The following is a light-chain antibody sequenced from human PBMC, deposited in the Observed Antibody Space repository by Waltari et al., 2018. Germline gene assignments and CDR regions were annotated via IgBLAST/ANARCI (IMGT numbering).Light chain of an antibody. CDR1: QSINSY. V-gene: IGKV3-11*01. CDR2: DAS. J-gene: IGKJ5*01. CDR3: QQRYNWPLT. Sequence: EIVLTQSPATLSLSPGERATLSCRASQSINSYLAWYQQKPGQAPRLLIYDASNRATGVPARFRVSGSGSDFTLTISSLDPEDFAVYYCQQRYNWPLTFGQGTRLEIK.